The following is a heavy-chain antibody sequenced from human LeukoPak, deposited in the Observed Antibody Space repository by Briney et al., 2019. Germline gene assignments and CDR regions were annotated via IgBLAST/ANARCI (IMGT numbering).Heavy chain of an antibody. Sequence: KPSETLSLTCAVSGGSITTTNWWRWVRQPPGKGLEWIGEVHLSGATNYNPSIESRVSMSIDKSKNHLSMEVTSVTAADTAIYYCTRESGAFSPFGFWGQGTLLTVSS. CDR1: GGSITTTNW. J-gene: IGHJ4*02. CDR3: TRESGAFSPFGF. CDR2: VHLSGAT. V-gene: IGHV4-4*02. D-gene: IGHD1-26*01.